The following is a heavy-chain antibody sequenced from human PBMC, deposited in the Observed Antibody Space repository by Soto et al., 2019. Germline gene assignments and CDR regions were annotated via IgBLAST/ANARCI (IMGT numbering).Heavy chain of an antibody. V-gene: IGHV5-51*01. CDR3: ARQVAGNFEDYYYGMDV. J-gene: IGHJ6*02. Sequence: PXESMKISCKGSGCSFTSYWIGWVRKMTGKGLEWMGIIYPGDSDTRYSPSFQGQVTISADKSISTAYLQWSSLKASDTAMYYCARQVAGNFEDYYYGMDVWGQGTTATVSS. D-gene: IGHD6-19*01. CDR1: GCSFTSYW. CDR2: IYPGDSDT.